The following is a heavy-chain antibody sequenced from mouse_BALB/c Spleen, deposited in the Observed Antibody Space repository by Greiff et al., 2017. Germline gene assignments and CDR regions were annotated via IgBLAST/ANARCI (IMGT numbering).Heavy chain of an antibody. Sequence: VQLQQPGAELVMPGASVKMSCKASGYTFTDYWMHWVRRRPGQGLEWIGAIVTSDSKTGYNQKLKGKATLTGEESSSTASMQLSSLTSEDSAVYYWARGVRLNAMDYWGQGTSVTVSS. D-gene: IGHD1-2*01. CDR1: GYTFTDYW. CDR2: IVTSDSKT. CDR3: ARGVRLNAMDY. J-gene: IGHJ4*01. V-gene: IGHV1-69*01.